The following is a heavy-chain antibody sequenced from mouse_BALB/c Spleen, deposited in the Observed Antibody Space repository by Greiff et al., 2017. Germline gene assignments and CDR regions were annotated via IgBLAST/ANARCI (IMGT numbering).Heavy chain of an antibody. D-gene: IGHD1-1*01. CDR1: GFTFSDYY. Sequence: EVQLVESGGGLVKPGGSLKLSCAASGFTFSDYYMYWVRQTPEKRLEWVATISDGGSYTYYPDSVKGRFTISRDNAKINLYLQMSSLKSEDTAMYYCARNFFITTVAPWFAYWGQGTLVTVSA. V-gene: IGHV5-4*02. CDR2: ISDGGSYT. J-gene: IGHJ3*01. CDR3: ARNFFITTVAPWFAY.